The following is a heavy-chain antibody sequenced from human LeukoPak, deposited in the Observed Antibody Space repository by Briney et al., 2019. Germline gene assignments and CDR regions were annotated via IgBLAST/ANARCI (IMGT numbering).Heavy chain of an antibody. Sequence: GASVKVSCKTSGYPFFAYYIHWVRQAPGQGLEWMGWINPNSGATNSAQNFQGRVTMTRDTSISTVYIEVSSLKSDDTAMYYCARVDEGLDHWGQGTLVTVSS. D-gene: IGHD3/OR15-3a*01. V-gene: IGHV1-2*02. J-gene: IGHJ4*02. CDR1: GYPFFAYY. CDR2: INPNSGAT. CDR3: ARVDEGLDH.